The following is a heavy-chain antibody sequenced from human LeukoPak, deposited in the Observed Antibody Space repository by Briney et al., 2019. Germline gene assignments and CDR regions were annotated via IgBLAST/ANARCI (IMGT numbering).Heavy chain of an antibody. D-gene: IGHD4-17*01. CDR2: INQDGSEK. CDR1: GFTFTDYW. Sequence: PGGSLRLSCEASGFTFTDYWMTWVRQAPGKGLEWVANINQDGSEKNYVDSVKGRFTISRDNVKNSLYLQMNFLRAEDTAVYYCAREKLDGDYFFDYWGQGTLVTVSS. V-gene: IGHV3-7*01. CDR3: AREKLDGDYFFDY. J-gene: IGHJ4*02.